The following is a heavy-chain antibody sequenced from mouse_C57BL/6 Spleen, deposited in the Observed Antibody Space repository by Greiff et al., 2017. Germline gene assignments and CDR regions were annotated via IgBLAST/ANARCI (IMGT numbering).Heavy chain of an antibody. CDR1: GYTFTGYW. D-gene: IGHD2-5*01. J-gene: IGHJ4*01. Sequence: LVESGAELMKPGASVSLSCTATGYTFTGYWIEWVKQRPGHGLEWIGEILPGSGSTNYNEKFKGKATFTADTSSNTAYMQLSSLTTEDSAIYYCARGGYSNPFYAMDYWGQGTSVTVSS. CDR3: ARGGYSNPFYAMDY. V-gene: IGHV1-9*01. CDR2: ILPGSGST.